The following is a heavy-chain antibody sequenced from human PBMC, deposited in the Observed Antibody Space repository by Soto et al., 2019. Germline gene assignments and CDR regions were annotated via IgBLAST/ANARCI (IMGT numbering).Heavy chain of an antibody. CDR3: AKERPDGSRLDP. D-gene: IGHD6-13*01. Sequence: QVQLQESGPGLVKPSQTLSLTCTVSGGSISGGDYYWICIRQPPGMGLEWIGYIYYSGSTYYNPSLKSRVTSSVDTSKNQSSLKLSSVPAADTAVYYCAKERPDGSRLDPWGQGTLVTVSS. CDR2: IYYSGST. J-gene: IGHJ5*02. V-gene: IGHV4-30-4*01. CDR1: GGSISGGDYY.